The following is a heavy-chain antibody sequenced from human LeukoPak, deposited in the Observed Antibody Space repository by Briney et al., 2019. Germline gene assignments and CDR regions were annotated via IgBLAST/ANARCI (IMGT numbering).Heavy chain of an antibody. Sequence: GASVKVSCTASGYTFIGYYIHWVRQAPGQGLEWMGWINPNTGGTNYAQKFQGRVAMTRDTSISTAYMELNSLRSDDTAVYYCASEVTGFYWGQGTLVTVSS. CDR2: INPNTGGT. D-gene: IGHD3-9*01. V-gene: IGHV1-2*02. CDR3: ASEVTGFY. CDR1: GYTFIGYY. J-gene: IGHJ4*02.